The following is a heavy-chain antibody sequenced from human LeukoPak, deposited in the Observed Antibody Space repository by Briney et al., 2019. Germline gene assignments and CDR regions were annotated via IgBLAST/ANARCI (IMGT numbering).Heavy chain of an antibody. CDR3: ARDIALGRIEY. V-gene: IGHV3-74*03. D-gene: IGHD7-27*01. CDR1: GFSFSSYW. J-gene: IGHJ4*02. CDR2: ISSDGSST. Sequence: GSLRLSCAASGFSFSSYWMHWVRQAPGKGLVWVSRISSDGSSTTYADSVKGRFTISRDNAKNTVYLQMNSLRAEDTAVYYCARDIALGRIEYWGQGTLVTVSS.